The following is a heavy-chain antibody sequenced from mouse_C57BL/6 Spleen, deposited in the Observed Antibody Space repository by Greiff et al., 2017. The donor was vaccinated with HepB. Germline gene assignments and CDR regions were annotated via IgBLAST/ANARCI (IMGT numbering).Heavy chain of an antibody. J-gene: IGHJ1*03. CDR1: GFNIKDYY. D-gene: IGHD2-1*01. CDR2: IDPEDGET. Sequence: EVKLQESGAELVKPGASVKLSCTASGFNIKDYYMHWVKQRTEQGLEWIGRIDPEDGETKYAPKFQGKATITADTSSNTAYLQLSSLTSEDTAVYYCARGGYGNYGGYFDVWGTGTTVTVSS. V-gene: IGHV14-2*01. CDR3: ARGGYGNYGGYFDV.